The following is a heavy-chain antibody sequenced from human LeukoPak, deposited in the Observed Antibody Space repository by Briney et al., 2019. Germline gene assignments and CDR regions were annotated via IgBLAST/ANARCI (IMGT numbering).Heavy chain of an antibody. Sequence: ASVKVSCKPSSYTFSNYGISWVRQAPGQGLEWMGWISAYNGNTHYAQNLQDRVTLTIDTSTSTAYMELRSLRSDDTAVYYCARRVDGSGSYYNNDYYYYMDVWGKGTTVTVSS. CDR3: ARRVDGSGSYYNNDYYYYMDV. J-gene: IGHJ6*03. D-gene: IGHD3-10*01. CDR2: ISAYNGNT. V-gene: IGHV1-18*01. CDR1: SYTFSNYG.